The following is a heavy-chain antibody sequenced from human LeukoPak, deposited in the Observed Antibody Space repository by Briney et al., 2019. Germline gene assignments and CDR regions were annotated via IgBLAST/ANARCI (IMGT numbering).Heavy chain of an antibody. CDR1: GFTFSDYY. CDR3: ARAVRRTYGRSTAVYFDY. Sequence: GGSLRLSCAASGFTFSDYYMSWIRQAPGKGLEWVSYISSSGSTIYYADSLKGRFTISRDNAKNSLYLQMNSLRAEDTAVYYCARAVRRTYGRSTAVYFDYWGQGTLVTVSS. CDR2: ISSSGSTI. J-gene: IGHJ4*02. D-gene: IGHD3-10*01. V-gene: IGHV3-11*01.